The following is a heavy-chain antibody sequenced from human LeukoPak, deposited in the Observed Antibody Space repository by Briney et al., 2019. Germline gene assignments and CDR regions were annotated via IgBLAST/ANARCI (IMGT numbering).Heavy chain of an antibody. Sequence: SETLSLTCTVSGGSISSYYWSWIRQPPGKGLEWIGCMSCSGSTNYNPSLKSRVTISVDTSKNQFSLKLSSVTAADTAVYYCASTSRYCSGGSCYSVDYWGQGTLVTVSS. V-gene: IGHV4-4*08. J-gene: IGHJ4*02. CDR3: ASTSRYCSGGSCYSVDY. CDR2: MSCSGST. CDR1: GGSISSYY. D-gene: IGHD2-15*01.